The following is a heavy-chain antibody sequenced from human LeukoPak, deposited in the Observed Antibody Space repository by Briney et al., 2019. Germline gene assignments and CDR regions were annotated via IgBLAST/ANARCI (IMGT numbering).Heavy chain of an antibody. CDR2: ISYDGSNK. Sequence: GGSLRLSCAASGFTFSSYGMHWVRQAPGKGLEWVAVISYDGSNKYYADSVKGRFTISRDNSKNTLYLQMNSLRAEDTAVYYCAKDLIVYSSSSIMGYWGQGTLVTVSS. J-gene: IGHJ4*02. CDR3: AKDLIVYSSSSIMGY. D-gene: IGHD6-13*01. V-gene: IGHV3-30*18. CDR1: GFTFSSYG.